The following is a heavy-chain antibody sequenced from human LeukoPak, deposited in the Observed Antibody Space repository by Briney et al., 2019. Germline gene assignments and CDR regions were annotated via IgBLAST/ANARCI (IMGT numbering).Heavy chain of an antibody. CDR3: ARDPGREFDY. CDR1: GFTFSSYA. Sequence: GGSLRLSCAASGFTFSSYAMSWVRQAPGKGLEWVSSISSSSSYMYYADSVKGRFTISRDNAKNSLYLQMNSLRAEDTAVYYCARDPGREFDYWGQGTLVTVSS. D-gene: IGHD3-10*01. V-gene: IGHV3-21*01. J-gene: IGHJ4*02. CDR2: ISSSSSYM.